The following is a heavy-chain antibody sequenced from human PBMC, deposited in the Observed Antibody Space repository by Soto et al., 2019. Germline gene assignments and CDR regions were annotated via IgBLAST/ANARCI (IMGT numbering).Heavy chain of an antibody. D-gene: IGHD2-15*01. V-gene: IGHV3-7*05. CDR2: IKQDGSEK. CDR1: GFTFSSYW. CDR3: ARDDVAATRYYYYGMDV. Sequence: GGSLRLSCAASGFTFSSYWMSWVRQAPGKGLEWVANIKQDGSEKYYVDSVKGRFTISRDNAKNSLYLQMNSLRAEDTAVYYCARDDVAATRYYYYGMDVWGQGTTVTSP. J-gene: IGHJ6*02.